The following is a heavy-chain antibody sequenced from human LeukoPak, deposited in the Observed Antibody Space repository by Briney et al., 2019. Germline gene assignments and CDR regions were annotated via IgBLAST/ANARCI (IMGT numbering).Heavy chain of an antibody. J-gene: IGHJ4*02. V-gene: IGHV4-39*07. CDR2: IFYNGNT. CDR3: ARSGYYSANLFDY. CDR1: GDSISSRSYY. D-gene: IGHD3-3*01. Sequence: SETLSLTCSVSGDSISSRSYYWGWIRQPPGKGLECIGTIFYNGNTYYNPSLKNRVTISLDTSKNQFSLKLSSVTAADTAVYYCARSGYYSANLFDYWGQGTLVTVSS.